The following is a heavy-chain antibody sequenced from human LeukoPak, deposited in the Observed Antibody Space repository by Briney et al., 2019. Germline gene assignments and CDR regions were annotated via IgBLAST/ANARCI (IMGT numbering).Heavy chain of an antibody. V-gene: IGHV3-30*18. CDR2: ISYDGSNK. CDR3: AKEGYYYDSSGYNYYYSMDV. J-gene: IGHJ6*02. D-gene: IGHD3-22*01. CDR1: GFTFSSYG. Sequence: GGSLRLSCAASGFTFSSYGMHWVRQAPGKGLEWVAVISYDGSNKYYADSVKGRFTISRDNSKNTLYLQMNSLRAEDTAVYYCAKEGYYYDSSGYNYYYSMDVWGQGTTVTVSS.